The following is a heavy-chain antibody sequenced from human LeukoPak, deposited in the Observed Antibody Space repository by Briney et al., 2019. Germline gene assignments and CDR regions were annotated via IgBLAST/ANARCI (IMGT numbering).Heavy chain of an antibody. V-gene: IGHV4-39*01. D-gene: IGHD4-17*01. Sequence: SETLSLTCTVSGGSISTSTYYWGWIRQPPGKGLEWIGSIYYSGSTYYNPSLKSRVTISVDTSKNQFSLKLTSVTAADTAVYYCARAPADTVTTVFDYWGQGTLVTVSS. J-gene: IGHJ4*02. CDR1: GGSISTSTYY. CDR3: ARAPADTVTTVFDY. CDR2: IYYSGST.